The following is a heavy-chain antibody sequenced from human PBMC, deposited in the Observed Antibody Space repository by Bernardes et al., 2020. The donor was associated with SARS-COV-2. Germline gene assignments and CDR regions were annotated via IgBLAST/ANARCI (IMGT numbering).Heavy chain of an antibody. D-gene: IGHD3-22*01. Sequence: GGSLRLSCAASGFTFSSYGMHWVRQAPGKGLEWVAVIWYDGSNKYYADSVKGRFTISRDNSKNTLYLQMNSLRAEDTAVYYCARARSYDSSGYYYSGLLADAFDIWGQGTMVTVSS. CDR3: ARARSYDSSGYYYSGLLADAFDI. CDR2: IWYDGSNK. J-gene: IGHJ3*02. V-gene: IGHV3-33*01. CDR1: GFTFSSYG.